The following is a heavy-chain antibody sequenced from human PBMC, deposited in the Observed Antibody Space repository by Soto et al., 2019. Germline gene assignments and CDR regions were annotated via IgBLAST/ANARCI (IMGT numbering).Heavy chain of an antibody. CDR1: GFPFSDYW. CDR2: INSDGSIS. Sequence: PGGSLSLSSAASGFPFSDYWMHWVRQAPGKGLIWVSRINSDGSISNYADSVKGRFTISRDNAKNTLFLQMDNVRDDDMAVYYCARVITTTASYTFDPWGQGTQVTVS. J-gene: IGHJ5*02. CDR3: ARVITTTASYTFDP. V-gene: IGHV3-74*01. D-gene: IGHD2-2*02.